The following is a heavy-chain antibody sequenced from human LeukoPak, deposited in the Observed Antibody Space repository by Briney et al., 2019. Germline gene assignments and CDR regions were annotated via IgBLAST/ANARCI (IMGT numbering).Heavy chain of an antibody. D-gene: IGHD3-10*01. CDR2: IIPIFGTA. Sequence: SVKVSCKASGYTFTSYAISWVRQAPGQGLEWMGGIIPIFGTANYAQKFQGRVTITADESTSTAYMELSSLRSEDTAVYYCARDFTMVHTAPGYWGQGTLVTVSS. V-gene: IGHV1-69*13. J-gene: IGHJ4*02. CDR1: GYTFTSYA. CDR3: ARDFTMVHTAPGY.